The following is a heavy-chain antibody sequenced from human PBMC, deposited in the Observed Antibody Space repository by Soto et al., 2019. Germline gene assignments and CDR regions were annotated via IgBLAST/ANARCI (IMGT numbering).Heavy chain of an antibody. CDR1: GYTFNIYG. D-gene: IGHD5-12*01. Sequence: EASVKVSCKASGYTFNIYGVSWVRQAPGQGLEWMGWISAYNGYTNYAQKLQGRVTLTTDTSTSTAYMELRSLRSDDTAVYFCARAPKESGYEMVGQSDYWGQGTLVTVSS. V-gene: IGHV1-18*01. CDR3: ARAPKESGYEMVGQSDY. CDR2: ISAYNGYT. J-gene: IGHJ4*02.